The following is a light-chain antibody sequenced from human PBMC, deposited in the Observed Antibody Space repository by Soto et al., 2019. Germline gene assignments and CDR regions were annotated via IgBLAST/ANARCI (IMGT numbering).Light chain of an antibody. J-gene: IGKJ2*01. V-gene: IGKV1-9*01. CDR1: QGITSY. CDR2: AAS. Sequence: DIQLTQSPSFLYASVGDRVTVTCRASQGITSYLAWYQQKPGQAPKLLIYAASTLQSGVPSRFSGGGSGTDFTLTISSLQPEDFATYDCQQVDSYPYTFGQGATLEIK. CDR3: QQVDSYPYT.